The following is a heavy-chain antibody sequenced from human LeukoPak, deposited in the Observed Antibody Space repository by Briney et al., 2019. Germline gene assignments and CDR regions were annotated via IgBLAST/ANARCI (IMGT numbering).Heavy chain of an antibody. CDR1: GFPVSSNY. J-gene: IGHJ4*02. D-gene: IGHD3-3*01. CDR2: IYSGADT. CDR3: ARGPYELRFLEWSPPTDY. V-gene: IGHV3-66*02. Sequence: PGGSLRLSCAASGFPVSSNYMSWVRQAPGKGLEWVSVIYSGADTYYAESVKGRFTISRDNSKNTLYLQMNSLRAEDTVVYDCARGPYELRFLEWSPPTDYWGQGTLVTVSS.